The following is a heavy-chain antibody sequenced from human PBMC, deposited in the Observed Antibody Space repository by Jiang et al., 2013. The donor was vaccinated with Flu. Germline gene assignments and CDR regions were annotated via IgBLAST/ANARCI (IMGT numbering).Heavy chain of an antibody. V-gene: IGHV4-34*01. CDR2: INHSGST. J-gene: IGHJ4*02. CDR1: GGSFSGYY. Sequence: LLKPSETLSLTCAAYGGSFSGYYWSWIRQPPGKGLEWIGEINHSGSTNYNPSLKSRVTISVDTSKNQFSLKLSSVTAADTAVYYCARGRLWFGESLSYWGQGTLVTVSS. D-gene: IGHD3-10*01. CDR3: ARGRLWFGESLSY.